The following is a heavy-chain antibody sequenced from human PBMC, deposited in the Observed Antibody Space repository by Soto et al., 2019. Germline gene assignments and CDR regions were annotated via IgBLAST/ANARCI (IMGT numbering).Heavy chain of an antibody. J-gene: IGHJ5*02. Sequence: PLETLSLTCAVYGGSFSGYYWSWIRQPPGKGLEWIGEINHSGSTNYNPSLKSRVTISVDTSKNQFSLKLSSVTAADTAVYYCARGVVPAATTTKDWFDPWGQGTLVTVSS. CDR3: ARGVVPAATTTKDWFDP. CDR1: GGSFSGYY. CDR2: INHSGST. V-gene: IGHV4-34*01. D-gene: IGHD2-2*01.